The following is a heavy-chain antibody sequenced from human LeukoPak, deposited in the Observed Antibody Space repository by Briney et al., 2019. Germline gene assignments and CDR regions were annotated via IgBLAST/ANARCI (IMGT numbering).Heavy chain of an antibody. CDR2: IYSGGST. J-gene: IGHJ4*02. D-gene: IGHD6-19*01. CDR3: ARGLAVAGTHFDH. CDR1: GYTVSTIY. V-gene: IGHV3-53*01. Sequence: GGSLRLSCAASGYTVSTIYMNWVRQAPGKGLEWVSVIYSGGSTYYADSVKGRFTISRDNSENTLYLQMNSLRAEDTAVYYCARGLAVAGTHFDHWGQGTLVTVSS.